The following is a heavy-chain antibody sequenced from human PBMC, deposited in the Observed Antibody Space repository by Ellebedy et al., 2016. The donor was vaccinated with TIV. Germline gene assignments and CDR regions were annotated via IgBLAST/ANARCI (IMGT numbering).Heavy chain of an antibody. CDR2: IYYSGST. J-gene: IGHJ4*02. D-gene: IGHD3-9*01. V-gene: IGHV4-31*03. Sequence: SETLSLTCTVSGGSISSGGYYWSWIRQHPGKGLEWIGYIYYSGSTYYNPSLKSRVTISVDKSKNQFSLKLSSVTAADTAVYYCARGRYLVTKYYFDYWGQGTLVTVSS. CDR3: ARGRYLVTKYYFDY. CDR1: GGSISSGGYY.